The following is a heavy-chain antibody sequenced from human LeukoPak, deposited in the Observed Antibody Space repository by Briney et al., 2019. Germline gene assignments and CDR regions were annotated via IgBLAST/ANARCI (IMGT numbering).Heavy chain of an antibody. D-gene: IGHD3-22*01. V-gene: IGHV4-39*01. J-gene: IGHJ4*02. CDR3: ARSSANYYDSSGYYYVPPYYFDY. Sequence: SETLSLTCTVSGGSISSSSYYWGWIRQPPGKGLEWIGSIYYSGSTYYNPSLKSRVTISVDTSKNQFSLKLSSVTAADTAVYYCARSSANYYDSSGYYYVPPYYFDYWGQGTLVTASS. CDR2: IYYSGST. CDR1: GGSISSSSYY.